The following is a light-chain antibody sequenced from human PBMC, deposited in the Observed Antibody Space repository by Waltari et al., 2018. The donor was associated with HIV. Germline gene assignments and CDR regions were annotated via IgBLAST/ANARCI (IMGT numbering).Light chain of an antibody. CDR1: SVRSYY. J-gene: IGLJ3*02. CDR3: NSRDSSGHWF. Sequence: SSELAQDPAVSVALGQTVRITCQGDSVRSYYASWYQQKPGQALVLVVYGENNRPSGIPDRFSGSSSGNTASLTIAGAQAEDEADYYCNSRDSSGHWFFGGGTKVTVL. V-gene: IGLV3-19*01. CDR2: GEN.